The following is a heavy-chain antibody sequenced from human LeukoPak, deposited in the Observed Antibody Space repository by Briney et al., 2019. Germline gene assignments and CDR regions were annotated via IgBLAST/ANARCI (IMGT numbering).Heavy chain of an antibody. CDR3: ARGYYGSGSYLDDY. J-gene: IGHJ4*02. V-gene: IGHV3-33*01. Sequence: PGRSLRLSCAASGFTFSSYGMHWVRQAPGKGLEWVAVIWYDGSSKYYADSVKGRFTISRDNSKNTLYLQMNSLRAEDTAVYYCARGYYGSGSYLDDYWGQGTLVTVSS. CDR1: GFTFSSYG. CDR2: IWYDGSSK. D-gene: IGHD3-10*01.